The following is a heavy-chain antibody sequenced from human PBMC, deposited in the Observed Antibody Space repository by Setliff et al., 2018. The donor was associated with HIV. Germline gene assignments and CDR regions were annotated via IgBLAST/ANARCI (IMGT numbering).Heavy chain of an antibody. Sequence: PSETLSLTCTVSGGSISNYYWSWIRQPPGEGLEWIGYMYYTGSTNYNPSLKSRVIISVDTSKNQFSLKLTSVTAADTAFYYCARGTVNFDYWGQGTLVTVSS. D-gene: IGHD4-4*01. J-gene: IGHJ4*02. CDR3: ARGTVNFDY. CDR1: GGSISNYY. CDR2: MYYTGST. V-gene: IGHV4-59*01.